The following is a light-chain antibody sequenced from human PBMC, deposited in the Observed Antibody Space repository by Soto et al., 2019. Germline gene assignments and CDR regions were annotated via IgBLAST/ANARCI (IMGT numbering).Light chain of an antibody. J-gene: IGKJ5*01. V-gene: IGKV3D-15*02. CDR1: QSVNSN. CDR2: GAS. Sequence: EIVMTQSPATLSVSPGERATLSCRASQSVNSNLAWYQHKPGQAPRLLIYGASNRASGIPARFSAWGSGTDFTLTISRVDPADFAFYYCQQYFTSPITFGQGTRLEIK. CDR3: QQYFTSPIT.